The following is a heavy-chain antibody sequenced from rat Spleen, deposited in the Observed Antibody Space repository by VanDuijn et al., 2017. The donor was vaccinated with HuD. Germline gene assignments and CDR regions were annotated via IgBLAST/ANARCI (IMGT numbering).Heavy chain of an antibody. CDR2: ISYDGSST. CDR3: ANIGTTTGTNFDY. J-gene: IGHJ2*01. CDR1: GFTLSDHY. V-gene: IGHV5-7*01. D-gene: IGHD1-5*01. Sequence: EVQLVESDGGLVQPGRSLKLSCAASGFTLSDHYMAWVRQAPKKGLEWVATISYDGSSTYYRDSVKGRFTISRDNAKSTLYLQMDSLRSEDTATYYCANIGTTTGTNFDYWGQGVMVTVSS.